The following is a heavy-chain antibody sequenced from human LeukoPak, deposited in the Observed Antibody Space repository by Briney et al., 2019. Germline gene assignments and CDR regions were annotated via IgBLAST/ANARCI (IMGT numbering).Heavy chain of an antibody. CDR2: ISYDGSNK. J-gene: IGHJ4*02. V-gene: IGHV3-30-3*01. D-gene: IGHD3-22*01. CDR1: GFTFSSYA. CDR3: ARGGGYYDSSGSTYYFDY. Sequence: TGGSLRLSCAASGFTFSSYAMHWVRQAPGKGLEWVAVISYDGSNKYYADSVKGRFTISRDNSKNTLYLQMNSLRAEDTAVYYCARGGGYYDSSGSTYYFDYWGQGTLVTVSS.